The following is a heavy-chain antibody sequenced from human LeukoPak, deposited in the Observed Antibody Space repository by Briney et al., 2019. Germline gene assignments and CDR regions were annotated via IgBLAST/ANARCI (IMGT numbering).Heavy chain of an antibody. CDR3: ARVGGPDSYDFWSGTPPGRRAFDI. CDR1: GYTFTSYY. V-gene: IGHV1-46*01. J-gene: IGHJ3*02. Sequence: ASVKVSCKASGYTFTSYYMHWVRQAPGQGLEWMGIINPSGGSTSYAQKFQGRVTMTWDTSTSTVYMELSSLRSEDTAVYYCARVGGPDSYDFWSGTPPGRRAFDIWGQGTMVTVSS. D-gene: IGHD3-3*01. CDR2: INPSGGST.